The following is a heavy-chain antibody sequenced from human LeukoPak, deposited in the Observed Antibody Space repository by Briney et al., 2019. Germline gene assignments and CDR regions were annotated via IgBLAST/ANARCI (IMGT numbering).Heavy chain of an antibody. D-gene: IGHD4-17*01. CDR2: ISYVGSSK. Sequence: GGSLRLSCAASGFTFSSYAMSWVRQAPGKGLEWVAVISYVGSSKYYADSVKGRFTISRDNSKNTLYLQMDSLRTEDTAVYYCAKDYTVTTPDNRLGYFDLWGRGTLVTVSS. V-gene: IGHV3-30*18. J-gene: IGHJ2*01. CDR1: GFTFSSYA. CDR3: AKDYTVTTPDNRLGYFDL.